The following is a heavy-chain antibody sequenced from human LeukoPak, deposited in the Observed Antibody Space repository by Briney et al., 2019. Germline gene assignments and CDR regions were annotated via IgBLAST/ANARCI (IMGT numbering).Heavy chain of an antibody. J-gene: IGHJ4*02. D-gene: IGHD1-1*01. Sequence: GESLRLSCAASGFTFSSYSMNWVRQAPGKGLEWVSYFSSSSGTISYSDSVKGRFTISRDNAKNSLYLQMNSLRDDDTAVYYCARDHNYNFDYWGQGTLVTVSS. CDR2: FSSSSGTI. CDR3: ARDHNYNFDY. V-gene: IGHV3-48*02. CDR1: GFTFSSYS.